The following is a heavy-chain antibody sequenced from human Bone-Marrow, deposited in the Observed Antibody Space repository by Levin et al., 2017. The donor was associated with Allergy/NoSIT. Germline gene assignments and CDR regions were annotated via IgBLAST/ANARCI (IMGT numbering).Heavy chain of an antibody. V-gene: IGHV3-9*01. Sequence: PTGGSLRLSCAASGFTFDDYGMHWVRQAPGKGLEWVSSINWNNANIAYADSVKGRFTISRDNAKNSLYLQMNSLRVEDTALYYCAKDSGGSYTGVFENWGQGTLVIVSS. D-gene: IGHD1-26*01. CDR1: GFTFDDYG. CDR2: INWNNANI. J-gene: IGHJ4*02. CDR3: AKDSGGSYTGVFEN.